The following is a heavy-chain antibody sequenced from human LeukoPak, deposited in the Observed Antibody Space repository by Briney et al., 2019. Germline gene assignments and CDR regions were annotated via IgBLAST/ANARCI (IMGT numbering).Heavy chain of an antibody. Sequence: WASVKVSCKASGYTFTSYDISWVRQAPGQGLEWMGGIIPIFGTANYAQKFQGRVTMTRNTSISTAYMELSSLRSEDTAVYYCARGQGSGSYYYYYYYMDVWGKGTTVTISS. D-gene: IGHD3-10*01. CDR3: ARGQGSGSYYYYYYYMDV. V-gene: IGHV1-8*02. CDR2: IIPIFGTA. J-gene: IGHJ6*03. CDR1: GYTFTSYD.